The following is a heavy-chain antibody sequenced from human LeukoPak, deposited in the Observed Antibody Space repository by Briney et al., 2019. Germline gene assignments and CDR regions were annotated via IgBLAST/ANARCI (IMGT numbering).Heavy chain of an antibody. CDR3: ARHMDGYNSYSNY. V-gene: IGHV5-51*01. CDR2: IYPGDSDS. J-gene: IGHJ4*02. CDR1: GYSFASYW. Sequence: GESLKISCKGSGYSFASYWIGWVRQMPGNGLEWMGIIYPGDSDSRYSPSFQGQVTISVDRTISTAYLQWSSLKASDTAMYYCARHMDGYNSYSNYWGQGTLVTVSS. D-gene: IGHD5-24*01.